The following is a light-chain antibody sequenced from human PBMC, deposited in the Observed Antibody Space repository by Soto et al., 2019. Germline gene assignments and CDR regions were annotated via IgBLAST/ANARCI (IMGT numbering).Light chain of an antibody. CDR1: QSVSSN. CDR3: QQYNVWPLT. V-gene: IGKV3-15*01. CDR2: VAS. J-gene: IGKJ4*01. Sequence: EIVMTQSPATLSVSPGERATLSCRASQSVSSNLTWYQQKPGQTPKLLIYVASTRATGIPARLCGSGSWTAFTITISSLKLADCAVYACQQYNVWPLTFGRGTKVEFK.